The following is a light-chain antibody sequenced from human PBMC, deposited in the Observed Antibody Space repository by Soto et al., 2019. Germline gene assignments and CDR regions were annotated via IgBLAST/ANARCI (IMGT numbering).Light chain of an antibody. Sequence: EIVMMQSPATLSVSPGERVTLSCRASQSVSTNLAWYQQKPGQAPRLLIYGASTRATGIPAKFDGSGSGTEFTLTISSLQSEDFAVYYCQQHNNWPRTFGQGTKVDIK. CDR3: QQHNNWPRT. J-gene: IGKJ1*01. CDR1: QSVSTN. V-gene: IGKV3-15*01. CDR2: GAS.